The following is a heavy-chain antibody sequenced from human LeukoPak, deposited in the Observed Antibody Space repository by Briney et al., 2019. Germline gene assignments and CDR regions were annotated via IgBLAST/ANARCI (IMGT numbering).Heavy chain of an antibody. J-gene: IGHJ4*02. CDR1: GFIFNNYW. CDR2: IKQDGREK. Sequence: SGGSLRLSCAASGFIFNNYWLTWVRQSPGKGLKWLASIKQDGREKKYVDSVKGRFTISRDNAKNSLYLQMNTLRAEDTAVYYCARFSSLEELSLFRYWGQGTLVTVSS. V-gene: IGHV3-7*01. D-gene: IGHD3-16*02. CDR3: ARFSSLEELSLFRY.